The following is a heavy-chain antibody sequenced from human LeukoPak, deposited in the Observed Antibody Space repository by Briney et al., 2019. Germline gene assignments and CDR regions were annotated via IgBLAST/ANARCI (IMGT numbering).Heavy chain of an antibody. CDR2: ISSSSSYI. CDR3: AKVRWDNSGWYYLDT. CDR1: GFTFSSYG. J-gene: IGHJ4*02. Sequence: GGSLRLSCAASGFTFSSYGMNWVRQAPGKGLEWVSSISSSSSYIYYADSVKGRFTISRDNSKSTLHLQMNSLRAEDTAVYYCAKVRWDNSGWYYLDTWGQGTLLTVSS. D-gene: IGHD6-19*01. V-gene: IGHV3-21*01.